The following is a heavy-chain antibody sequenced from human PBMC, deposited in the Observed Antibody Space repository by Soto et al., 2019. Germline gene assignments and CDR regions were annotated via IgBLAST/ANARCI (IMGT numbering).Heavy chain of an antibody. CDR1: GFTFSSYA. V-gene: IGHV3-23*01. J-gene: IGHJ4*02. Sequence: GGSLRLSCAASGFTFSSYAMSWVRQAPGKGLEWVSAISGSGGSTYYADSVKGRFTISRDNSKNTLYLQMDSLRAEDTAVYYCAEDLGIAVAGPLFDYWGQGTLVTVSS. D-gene: IGHD6-19*01. CDR3: AEDLGIAVAGPLFDY. CDR2: ISGSGGST.